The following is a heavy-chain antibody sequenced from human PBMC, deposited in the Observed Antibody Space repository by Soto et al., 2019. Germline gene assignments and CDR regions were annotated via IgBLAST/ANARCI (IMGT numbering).Heavy chain of an antibody. V-gene: IGHV4-59*01. CDR1: GDSMSNYY. CDR3: ARLTSSTWYFDY. D-gene: IGHD6-13*01. CDR2: IYYNGNT. J-gene: IGHJ4*02. Sequence: SETLSLTCXVSGDSMSNYYWTWIRQPPGKGLEWIGYIYYNGNTKYNPSLESRVTFSVDTSKNQFSLRLSSVIAADTAVYYCARLTSSTWYFDYWGPGTLVTVSS.